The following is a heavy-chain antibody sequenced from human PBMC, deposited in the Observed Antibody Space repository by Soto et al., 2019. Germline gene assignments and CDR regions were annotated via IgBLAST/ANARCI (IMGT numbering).Heavy chain of an antibody. CDR3: SGGLLGFGSPYYFGY. Sequence: ASVKVSCKASGYIFTRYYMHWVRQAPGQGLEWMGIINPSGGSTSYTQKFQCRVTMTRDTSTSTVYMDLRSLRSEDTAVYYCSGGLLGFGSPYYFGYWGQGTLVAVSS. J-gene: IGHJ4*02. CDR2: INPSGGST. CDR1: GYIFTRYY. V-gene: IGHV1-46*01. D-gene: IGHD2-15*01.